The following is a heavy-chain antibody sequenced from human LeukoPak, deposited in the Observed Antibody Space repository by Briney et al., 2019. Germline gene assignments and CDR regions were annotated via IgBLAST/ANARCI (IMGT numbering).Heavy chain of an antibody. CDR3: ARVGSIVATITGTKIDP. Sequence: GASVKVSCKASGYTFTSYGISWVRQAPGQGLEWMGWISAYNGNTNYARKLQGRVTMTTDTSTSTAYMELRSLRSDDTAVYYCARVGSIVATITGTKIDPWGQGTLVTVSS. D-gene: IGHD5-12*01. V-gene: IGHV1-18*01. CDR2: ISAYNGNT. CDR1: GYTFTSYG. J-gene: IGHJ5*02.